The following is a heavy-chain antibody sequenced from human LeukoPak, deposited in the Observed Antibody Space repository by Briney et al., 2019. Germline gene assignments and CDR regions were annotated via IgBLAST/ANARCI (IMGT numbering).Heavy chain of an antibody. CDR1: GYTFTSYD. D-gene: IGHD4-17*01. V-gene: IGHV1-8*03. CDR2: MNPNSGNT. CDR3: ARGRQMTTVTTSPFGY. J-gene: IGHJ4*02. Sequence: ASVKVSCKASGYTFTSYDINWVRQATGQGLEWMGWMNPNSGNTGYAQKFLGRVTITRNTSISTAYMELSSLRSEDTAVYYCARGRQMTTVTTSPFGYWGQGTLVTVSS.